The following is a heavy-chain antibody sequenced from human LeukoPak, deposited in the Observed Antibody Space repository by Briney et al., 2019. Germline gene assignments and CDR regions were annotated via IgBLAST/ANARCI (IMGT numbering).Heavy chain of an antibody. CDR2: IKSKTDGGTT. V-gene: IGHV3-15*01. D-gene: IGHD3-3*01. CDR1: GFTFSNAW. CDR3: TTAETRPYVLRFLEWLSSFDY. J-gene: IGHJ4*02. Sequence: GGSLRLSCAASGFTFSNAWMSWVRQAPGKGLEWVGRIKSKTDGGTTDYAAPVKGRFTISRDDSKNTLYLQMNSLKTEDTAVYYCTTAETRPYVLRFLEWLSSFDYRGQGTLVTVSS.